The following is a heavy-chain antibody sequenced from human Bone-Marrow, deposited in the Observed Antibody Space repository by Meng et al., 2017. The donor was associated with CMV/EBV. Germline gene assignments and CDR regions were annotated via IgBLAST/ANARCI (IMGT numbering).Heavy chain of an antibody. CDR2: MNPNSGNT. CDR1: GYTFTSYD. V-gene: IGHV1-8*03. Sequence: ASVKVSCKASGYTFTSYDINWVRQATGQGLEWMGWMNPNSGNTGYAQKFQGRVTITRNTSISTAYMELSSLRSEDTALYYCAGDQRKTIIFDVWGQGTMVTVSS. CDR3: AGDQRKTIIFDV. J-gene: IGHJ3*01. D-gene: IGHD4/OR15-4a*01.